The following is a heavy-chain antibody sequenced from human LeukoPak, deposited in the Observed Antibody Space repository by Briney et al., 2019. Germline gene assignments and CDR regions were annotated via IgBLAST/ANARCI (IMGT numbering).Heavy chain of an antibody. Sequence: PGGSLRPSCAASGFTFSSYAMSWVRHAPGNGLEWVSAISGSAGSTYYADSVKGRFTISRDHSRNTLYLQMNSLRAEDTAVYYCAKPLNHHGSGSYFFDYWGQGTLVTVSS. CDR2: ISGSAGST. V-gene: IGHV3-23*01. J-gene: IGHJ4*02. CDR1: GFTFSSYA. D-gene: IGHD3-10*01. CDR3: AKPLNHHGSGSYFFDY.